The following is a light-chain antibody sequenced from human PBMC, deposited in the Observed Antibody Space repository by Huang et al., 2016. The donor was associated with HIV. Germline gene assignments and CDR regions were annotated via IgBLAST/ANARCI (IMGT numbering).Light chain of an antibody. CDR2: AAT. J-gene: IGKJ2*01. CDR1: QSISSY. Sequence: DIQMTQSPSSLSASVGDRVTITFRATQSISSYLNCYQPKPGTAPKVLIYAATSLQSGFPSWFSGSGAGTDFTLTINNLQPEDSATYYCQQTYITPLTFGQGTKLEIK. CDR3: QQTYITPLT. V-gene: IGKV1-39*01.